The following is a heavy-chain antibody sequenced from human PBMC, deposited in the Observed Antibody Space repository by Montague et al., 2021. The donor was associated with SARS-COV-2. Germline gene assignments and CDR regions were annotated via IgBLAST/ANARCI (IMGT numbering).Heavy chain of an antibody. CDR2: IHYSGSN. D-gene: IGHD3-10*01. V-gene: IGHV4-59*01. Sequence: SETLSLTCSVSGGSIGSYYWSWLRQPQGKGMEWIGHIHYSGSNTHSSYFKSRVNISIDTPKNKFSLTLSSVTAAATAVYYCARSLAPSATYYLPYWGQGTLVTVSS. CDR1: GGSIGSYY. J-gene: IGHJ4*02. CDR3: ARSLAPSATYYLPY.